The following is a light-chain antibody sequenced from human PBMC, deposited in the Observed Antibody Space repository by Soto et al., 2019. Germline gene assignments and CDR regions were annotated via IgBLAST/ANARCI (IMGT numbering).Light chain of an antibody. J-gene: IGKJ2*01. CDR2: AAS. Sequence: DIQMTQSPSSLSASVGDRVTITCRASQSITNYLNWYLQKPGKAPKLLIYAASSLQSGVPSRFSGSGSGTDFTLTISSLQPEDFATYYCQQSLSTPHTFGQGTKLEIK. CDR1: QSITNY. V-gene: IGKV1-39*01. CDR3: QQSLSTPHT.